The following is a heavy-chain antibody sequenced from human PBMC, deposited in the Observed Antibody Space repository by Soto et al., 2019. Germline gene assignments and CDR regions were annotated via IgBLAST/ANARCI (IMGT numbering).Heavy chain of an antibody. CDR2: IYYSGST. CDR1: GGSISSSSYY. V-gene: IGHV4-39*01. J-gene: IGHJ3*02. D-gene: IGHD2-15*01. Sequence: QLQLQESGPGLVKPSETLSLTCTVSGGSISSSSYYWGWIRQPPGKGLGWIGSIYYSGSTYYNVSLKSRVTIYVDTSKNHFSLKLSSVTAADTAVYYCARQGWDAFDIWGQGTMVTVSS. CDR3: ARQGWDAFDI.